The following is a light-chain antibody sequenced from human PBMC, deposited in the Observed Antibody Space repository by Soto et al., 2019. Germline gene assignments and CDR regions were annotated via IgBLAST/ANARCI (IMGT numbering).Light chain of an antibody. CDR3: SSYAGRNSYV. CDR1: SSDVGGYNY. V-gene: IGLV2-8*01. Sequence: QSALTQPPSASGSPGQSVTISCTGTSSDVGGYNYVSWYQQHPGKAPKLMIYDVSKRPSGVPDRFSGSKSGNTASLTVSGLQAEDEADYYCSSYAGRNSYVFGAGTQLTVL. J-gene: IGLJ7*01. CDR2: DVS.